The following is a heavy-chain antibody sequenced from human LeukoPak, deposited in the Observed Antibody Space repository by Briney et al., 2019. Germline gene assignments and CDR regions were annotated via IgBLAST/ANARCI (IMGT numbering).Heavy chain of an antibody. J-gene: IGHJ6*04. CDR2: IDHSGRT. D-gene: IGHD3/OR15-3a*01. CDR3: ARGTGYLAYYFYAMDV. V-gene: IGHV4-38-2*01. Sequence: PSETLSLTCAVSGYYISSGYFWCWIRQPPGKGLEWIGSIDHSGRTYYNPSLKSPLTRSADTTKNQSPLRLSSVTAADTAVYHCARGTGYLAYYFYAMDVWGKGTTVTVSS. CDR1: GYYISSGYF.